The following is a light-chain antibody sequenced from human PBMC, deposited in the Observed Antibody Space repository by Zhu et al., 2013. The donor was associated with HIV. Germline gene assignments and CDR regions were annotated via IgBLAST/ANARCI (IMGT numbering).Light chain of an antibody. Sequence: AIQLTQSPSSLSASVGDRVTITCRASQGISSALAWYQQKPGKPPSLLIHDASRLQDRVPSRFSGRGSGTDFTLTISSLQPEDFATYYCQQFHSHPVTFGQGTRLEIK. V-gene: IGKV1-13*02. J-gene: IGKJ5*01. CDR3: QQFHSHPVT. CDR1: QGISSA. CDR2: DAS.